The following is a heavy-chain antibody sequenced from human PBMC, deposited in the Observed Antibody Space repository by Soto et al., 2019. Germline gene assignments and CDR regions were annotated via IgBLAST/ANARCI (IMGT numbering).Heavy chain of an antibody. Sequence: SETLSLTCTVSGGSISSYYWSWIRQPPGKGLEWIGYIYYSGSTNYNPSLKSRVTISVDTSKNQFSLKLNSVTAADTAVYYCARTTYCGGDCRRFDYWGQGTLVTVSS. CDR2: IYYSGST. V-gene: IGHV4-59*01. J-gene: IGHJ4*02. CDR3: ARTTYCGGDCRRFDY. D-gene: IGHD2-21*02. CDR1: GGSISSYY.